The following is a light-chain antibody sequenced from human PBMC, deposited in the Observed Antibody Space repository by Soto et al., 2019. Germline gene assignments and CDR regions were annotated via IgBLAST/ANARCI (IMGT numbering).Light chain of an antibody. CDR2: KIS. V-gene: IGKV2-30*01. CDR1: QSLVSSDGNTY. Sequence: DVVMTQSPISLPVTLGQPASISCRSSQSLVSSDGNTYLNWFQQTPGQSPRRLIYKISNRDSGVPDRFSGSGSGTDFTLKISRVEAEYVVVYYCMQGTHCPPYTFGQGTKLEIK. CDR3: MQGTHCPPYT. J-gene: IGKJ2*01.